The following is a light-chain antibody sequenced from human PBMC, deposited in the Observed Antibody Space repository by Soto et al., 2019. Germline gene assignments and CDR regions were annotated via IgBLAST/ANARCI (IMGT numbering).Light chain of an antibody. V-gene: IGKV3-15*01. Sequence: EIVLTQSPATLSVSAGGAVTLSRRASQSIRTNVAWYQQIPGQAPRLLVYGASTRATGVPARFSGSGSGIEFTLTISSLQSEDFAVYYCQQYNNWPSWTFGQGTKVDI. CDR1: QSIRTN. CDR2: GAS. CDR3: QQYNNWPSWT. J-gene: IGKJ1*01.